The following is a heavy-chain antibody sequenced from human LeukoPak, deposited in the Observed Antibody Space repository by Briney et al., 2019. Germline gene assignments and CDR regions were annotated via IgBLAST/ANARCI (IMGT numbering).Heavy chain of an antibody. D-gene: IGHD6-19*01. V-gene: IGHV1-46*01. Sequence: ASVKVSCKASGYTFTSYYMHWVRQAPGQGLEWMGIINPSGGSTSYAQKFQGRVTMTRDASTSTVYMELSSLRSEDTAVYYCARECSSGWYCYWGQGTLVTVSS. CDR3: ARECSSGWYCY. J-gene: IGHJ4*02. CDR1: GYTFTSYY. CDR2: INPSGGST.